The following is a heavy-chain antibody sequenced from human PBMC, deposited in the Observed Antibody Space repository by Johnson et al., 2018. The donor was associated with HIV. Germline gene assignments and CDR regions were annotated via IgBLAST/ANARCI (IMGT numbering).Heavy chain of an antibody. CDR1: GFTFSNYG. CDR2: ISYDGSNK. Sequence: VQLVESGGGVVQPGRSLRLSCVASGFTFSNYGIHWVRQAPGKGLEWVAVISYDGSNKYYADSVKGRFTIFRDNSKNTLYLQMSSLRTEDTAVYYCAKVHIPARWSAAFDIWGQGTMVTVSS. CDR3: AKVHIPARWSAAFDI. D-gene: IGHD6-6*01. V-gene: IGHV3-30*18. J-gene: IGHJ3*02.